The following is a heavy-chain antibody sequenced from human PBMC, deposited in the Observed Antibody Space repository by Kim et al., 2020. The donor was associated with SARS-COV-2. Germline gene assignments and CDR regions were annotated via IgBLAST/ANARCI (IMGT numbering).Heavy chain of an antibody. CDR1: GGTFSSYA. D-gene: IGHD2-2*01. CDR3: ARDDCSSTSCYYYYYYGMDV. V-gene: IGHV1-69*04. Sequence: SVKVSCKASGGTFSSYAISWVRQAPGQGLEWMGRIIPILGIANYAQKFQGRVTITADKSTSTAYMELSSLRSEDTAVYYCARDDCSSTSCYYYYYYGMDVWGQGTTVTVSS. J-gene: IGHJ6*02. CDR2: IIPILGIA.